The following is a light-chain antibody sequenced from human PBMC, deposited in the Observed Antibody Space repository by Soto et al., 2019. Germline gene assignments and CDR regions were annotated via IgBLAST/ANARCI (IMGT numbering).Light chain of an antibody. J-gene: IGKJ5*01. V-gene: IGKV3-11*01. CDR1: QSISSY. CDR2: DAF. Sequence: EIGLAQSPASLSLSPGERATLSCRASQSISSYLAWYQQKPGQAPRLLIYDAFNRATGIPARFSGSGSGTDFTLTISSLGPEEFAVYYCQQSSNWPITFGQGTRPEIK. CDR3: QQSSNWPIT.